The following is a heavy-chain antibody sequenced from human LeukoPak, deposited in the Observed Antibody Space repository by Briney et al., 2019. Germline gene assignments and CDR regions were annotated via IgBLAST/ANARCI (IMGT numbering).Heavy chain of an antibody. J-gene: IGHJ3*02. CDR2: IYSSATT. D-gene: IGHD5-12*01. CDR3: ASQDPYSGYEDYAFDI. Sequence: GGSLRLSCAASGFTVSSNFMSWVRQAPGKGLEWVSVIYSSATTNYADFVKGRFTISRDTSKNTLYLQVNSLRAEDTAVYYCASQDPYSGYEDYAFDIWGQGTMVTVSS. V-gene: IGHV3-53*01. CDR1: GFTVSSNF.